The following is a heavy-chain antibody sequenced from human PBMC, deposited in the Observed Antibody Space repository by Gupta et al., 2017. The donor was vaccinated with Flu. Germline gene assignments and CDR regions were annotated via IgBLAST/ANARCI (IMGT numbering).Heavy chain of an antibody. CDR3: ARANCGGDCYSGSRFFDY. CDR2: ITSYNTKT. CDR1: GYTFTNYG. D-gene: IGHD2-21*02. V-gene: IGHV1-18*01. Sequence: QIQLVQSGGEVKKPGASVKVSCKASGYTFTNYGIIWVRQAPGQGLEWMGWITSYNTKTNSAQKLQGRVTVTTDTSTSTAYMELRSLRADDTAVYYCARANCGGDCYSGSRFFDYWGQGTLVTVSS. J-gene: IGHJ4*02.